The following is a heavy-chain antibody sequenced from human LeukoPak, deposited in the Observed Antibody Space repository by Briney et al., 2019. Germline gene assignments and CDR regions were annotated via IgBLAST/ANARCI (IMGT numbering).Heavy chain of an antibody. CDR1: GGSFSGYY. CDR2: INHSGST. D-gene: IGHD3-16*01. J-gene: IGHJ4*02. Sequence: SETLSLTCAVYGGSFSGYYWSWIRQPPGKGLEWIGEINHSGSTNYNPSPKSRVTISVDTSKNQFSLKLSSVTAADTAVYYCARHPGGNYFDYWGQGTLVTVSS. V-gene: IGHV4-34*01. CDR3: ARHPGGNYFDY.